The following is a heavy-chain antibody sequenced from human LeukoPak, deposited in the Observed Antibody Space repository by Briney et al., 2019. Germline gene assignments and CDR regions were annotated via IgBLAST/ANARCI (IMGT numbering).Heavy chain of an antibody. D-gene: IGHD2-2*01. CDR2: IYYSGST. Sequence: PSETLSLTCTVSGGSISYSGHYWGWIRQPPGKGLEWIGSIYYSGSTYYNPSLESRITISVDRSKNQFSLKLSSVTAADTAVYYCARCTASCYANAFDVWGQGTLLTVSS. V-gene: IGHV4-39*01. CDR1: GGSISYSGHY. CDR3: ARCTASCYANAFDV. J-gene: IGHJ3*01.